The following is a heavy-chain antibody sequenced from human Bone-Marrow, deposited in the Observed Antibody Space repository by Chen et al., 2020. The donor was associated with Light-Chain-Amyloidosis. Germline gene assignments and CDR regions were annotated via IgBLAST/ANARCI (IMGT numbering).Heavy chain of an antibody. Sequence: EVQLVESGGGLVQPGGSLRLSCVASGFSFSNYEMNWVRQAPGQGLEWVAYISTTVTTIYYADFARGRFTISRDNAKNSLYLQMNSLRAEDTAVYYCARDRWVARQFPGAVDIWGQGTVVTVSS. J-gene: IGHJ3*02. V-gene: IGHV3-48*03. CDR3: ARDRWVARQFPGAVDI. CDR2: ISTTVTTI. D-gene: IGHD2-15*01. CDR1: GFSFSNYE.